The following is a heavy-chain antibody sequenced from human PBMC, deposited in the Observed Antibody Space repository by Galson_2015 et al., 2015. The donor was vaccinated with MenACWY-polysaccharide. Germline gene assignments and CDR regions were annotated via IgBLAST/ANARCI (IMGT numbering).Heavy chain of an antibody. J-gene: IGHJ5*02. CDR3: ARAPRRDNRLGWFDH. D-gene: IGHD1-1*01. V-gene: IGHV4-30-4*01. CDR1: GDSINSGDYF. CDR2: VSYNGGS. Sequence: TLSLTCAVSGDSINSGDYFWNWFRQPPGKGLGWIGYVSYNGGSNDNPSLRSRLAMSLDTSKHHFSLNLGSVTAADTAVYYCARAPRRDNRLGWFDHWGQGILVTVSS.